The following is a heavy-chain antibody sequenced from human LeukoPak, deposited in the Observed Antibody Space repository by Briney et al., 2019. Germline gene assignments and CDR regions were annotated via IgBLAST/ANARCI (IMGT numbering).Heavy chain of an antibody. CDR1: GASISSYS. V-gene: IGHV4-59*08. J-gene: IGHJ4*02. CDR3: ARQETLNNPFDQ. CDR2: IYSSGST. Sequence: PSETLSLTCTVSGASISSYSWSWVRQPPGKGLEWIGYIYSSGSTNYNPSLKSRLTTSVDTSKNQLSQKLSSVTAADTAVYYCARQETLNNPFDQWGQGTLVTVSS. D-gene: IGHD2/OR15-2a*01.